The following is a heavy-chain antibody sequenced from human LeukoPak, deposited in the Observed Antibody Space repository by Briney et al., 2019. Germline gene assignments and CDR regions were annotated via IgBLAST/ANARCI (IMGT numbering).Heavy chain of an antibody. V-gene: IGHV3-7*01. Sequence: SGGSLRFSCEGSTFTFTPGWLSWVRRAPGKGLEWVAMIKRDGGEKYYVDSVKGRFTISRDNAKKSLYLQMDSLRDEDTAVYYCASLDTAHPSGVYWGQGTLVTVSS. CDR3: ASLDTAHPSGVY. CDR2: IKRDGGEK. D-gene: IGHD5-18*01. J-gene: IGHJ4*02. CDR1: TFTFTPGW.